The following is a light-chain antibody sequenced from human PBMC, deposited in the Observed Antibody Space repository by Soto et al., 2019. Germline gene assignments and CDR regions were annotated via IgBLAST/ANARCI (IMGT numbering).Light chain of an antibody. CDR2: GNS. CDR3: QSHDSSLSAYV. CDR1: SSNIGAGYD. Sequence: QAVVTQPPSVSGAPGQRVTISCTGSSSNIGAGYDVYWYQQLPGTAPKLLIYGNSNRPSGVPDRFSGSKSGTSASLAITGLQAEDEADFYCQSHDSSLSAYVFGTGTKLTVL. J-gene: IGLJ1*01. V-gene: IGLV1-40*01.